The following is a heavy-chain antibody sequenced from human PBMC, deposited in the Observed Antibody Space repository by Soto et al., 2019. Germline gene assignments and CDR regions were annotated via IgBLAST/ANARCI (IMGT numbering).Heavy chain of an antibody. CDR2: IYYSGTT. Sequence: SETLSLTCTVSSGSIGTYFWSWIRQPPGKGLEWIGYIYYSGTTNYNPSLKSRVTIFLDTSKNQFSLRLSSVTAADTAVYYCARGRGGTYDAFDIWGQGTLVTVS. D-gene: IGHD1-26*01. CDR3: ARGRGGTYDAFDI. V-gene: IGHV4-59*01. J-gene: IGHJ3*02. CDR1: SGSIGTYF.